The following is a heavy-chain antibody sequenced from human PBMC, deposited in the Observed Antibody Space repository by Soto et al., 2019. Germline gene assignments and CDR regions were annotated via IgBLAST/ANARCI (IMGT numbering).Heavy chain of an antibody. CDR2: IIPILGTA. CDR3: VSAPIYCSGGSCLDY. CDR1: GGTFSSYT. D-gene: IGHD2-15*01. Sequence: QVQLVQSGAEVQKPGSSVKVSCKASGGTFSSYTISWVRQAPGQGLEWMGRIIPILGTANYAQKFQGRVTITADKSTSTAYMELISLRSEDTAVYYCVSAPIYCSGGSCLDYWGQGTLVTVSS. V-gene: IGHV1-69*08. J-gene: IGHJ4*02.